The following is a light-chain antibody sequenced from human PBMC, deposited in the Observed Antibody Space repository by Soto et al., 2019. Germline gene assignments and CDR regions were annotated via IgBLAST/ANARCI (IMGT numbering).Light chain of an antibody. CDR2: KAS. Sequence: DIQMTQSPSTLSASVGDRVSITCRASQNIRSWLAWYQHKPGKAPKLLIYKASTLDSGVPSRFSGSGSGTXXXLXISXLXPXDFATYYCQQYDRYSLSFGPGTKVEIK. CDR3: QQYDRYSLS. J-gene: IGKJ3*01. V-gene: IGKV1-5*03. CDR1: QNIRSW.